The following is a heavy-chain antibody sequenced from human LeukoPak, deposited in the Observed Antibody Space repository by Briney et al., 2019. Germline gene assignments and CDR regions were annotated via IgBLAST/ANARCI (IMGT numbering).Heavy chain of an antibody. V-gene: IGHV4-59*08. CDR1: GDSISSYY. CDR2: IYCSGNT. Sequence: SETLSLTCTVSGDSISSYYWSWIRQPPGKGLEWIGYIYCSGNTNSNPSLKSRVTISLDTSKNQFSLRLSSVTAADTAVYYCARRVAVKPRYYFDYWGQGALVTVSS. CDR3: ARRVAVKPRYYFDY. D-gene: IGHD4-17*01. J-gene: IGHJ4*02.